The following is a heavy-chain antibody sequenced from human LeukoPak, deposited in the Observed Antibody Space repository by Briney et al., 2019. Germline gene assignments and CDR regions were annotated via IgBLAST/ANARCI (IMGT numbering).Heavy chain of an antibody. CDR1: GFTVSSNY. Sequence: GGSLRLSCAASGFTVSSNYMSWVRQAPGKGLEWVSVIYSGGSTYYADSVKGRFTISRHNSKNTLYLQMNSLRAEDTAVSYCARLHDTAMETYYFDYWGQGTLVTVSS. D-gene: IGHD5-18*01. V-gene: IGHV3-53*04. CDR2: IYSGGST. J-gene: IGHJ4*02. CDR3: ARLHDTAMETYYFDY.